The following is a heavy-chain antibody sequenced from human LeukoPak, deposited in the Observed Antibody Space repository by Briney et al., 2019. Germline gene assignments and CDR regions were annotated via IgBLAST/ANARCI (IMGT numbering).Heavy chain of an antibody. Sequence: GGTLRLSCAASGFTFSIYGMSWVRQAPGKGLEWVSAISGAGDSTYYADSVKGRFTISRDNSKNTLYLQMNSLRAEDTAVYYCGRGTLGTGSYSVPDYWGQGTLVTVSS. CDR3: GRGTLGTGSYSVPDY. J-gene: IGHJ4*02. CDR2: ISGAGDST. CDR1: GFTFSIYG. D-gene: IGHD1-26*01. V-gene: IGHV3-23*01.